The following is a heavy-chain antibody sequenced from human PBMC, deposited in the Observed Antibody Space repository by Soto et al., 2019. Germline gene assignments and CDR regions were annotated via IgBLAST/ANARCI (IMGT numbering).Heavy chain of an antibody. Sequence: SVKVSWKASGAGFTSHYMHWMRQAPGQGLEWMGIINPSDGSTTHAQKFQGRFTMTRDTSTSTVYMELSSLRSEDTAVYYCTKAGRSDFDYWGQGTRVTVS. V-gene: IGHV1-46*03. CDR2: INPSDGST. CDR3: TKAGRSDFDY. J-gene: IGHJ4*02. CDR1: GAGFTSHY.